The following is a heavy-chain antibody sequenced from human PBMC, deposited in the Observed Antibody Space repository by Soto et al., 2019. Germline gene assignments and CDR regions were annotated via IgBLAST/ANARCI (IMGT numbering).Heavy chain of an antibody. Sequence: QVQLQQWGAGLLKPSETLSLTCAVYGGSFSGYYWSWIRQPPGKGLEWIGEINHSGSTNYNPSLKSRVTISVDMCKNQFSLKLSSVTAADTAVYYCARGPSLLWFGELFYHRKNNWFDPWGQGTLVTVSS. D-gene: IGHD3-10*01. J-gene: IGHJ5*02. CDR2: INHSGST. CDR3: ARGPSLLWFGELFYHRKNNWFDP. V-gene: IGHV4-34*01. CDR1: GGSFSGYY.